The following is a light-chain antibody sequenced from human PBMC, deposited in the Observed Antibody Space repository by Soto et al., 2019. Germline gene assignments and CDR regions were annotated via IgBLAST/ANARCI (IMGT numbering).Light chain of an antibody. Sequence: QSALTQPASVSGSPGQSITISCTGTSSDIGAYNYVSWYRQHPGKAPQLLIYDVNNRPSGVSHRFSGSKSGNTASLTISGLQSEDEADYYCSSYTSLTTRVFGTGTKVTVL. CDR1: SSDIGAYNY. V-gene: IGLV2-14*03. CDR3: SSYTSLTTRV. CDR2: DVN. J-gene: IGLJ1*01.